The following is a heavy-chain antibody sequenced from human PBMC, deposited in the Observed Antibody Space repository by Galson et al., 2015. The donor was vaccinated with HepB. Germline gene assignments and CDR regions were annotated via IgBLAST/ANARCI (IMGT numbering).Heavy chain of an antibody. CDR1: GFIFSSYK. D-gene: IGHD6-19*01. J-gene: IGHJ4*02. Sequence: SLRLSCAASGFIFSSYKMNWVRHAPGKGLECVSSVRTSSSHISSADTVKGRFTISRDNAKSSLYLQMNSLRAEDTAVYYCAREYRYTCGWSIDYWGQGTLVTVSS. CDR2: VRTSSSHI. V-gene: IGHV3-21*01. CDR3: AREYRYTCGWSIDY.